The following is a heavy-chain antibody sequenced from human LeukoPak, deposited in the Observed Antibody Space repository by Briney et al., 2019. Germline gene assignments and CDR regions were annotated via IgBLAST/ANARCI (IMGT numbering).Heavy chain of an antibody. CDR2: IKQDGSEK. CDR3: ARDRYSLYYLDY. D-gene: IGHD6-13*01. Sequence: RGSLRLSCAASGFIFSNYWMSWVRQAPGKGLEWEANIKQDGSEKYYVDSVKGRFTISRDNAKTSLYLQMNSLRAEDTAVYYCARDRYSLYYLDYWGQGTLVTVSS. CDR1: GFIFSNYW. V-gene: IGHV3-7*01. J-gene: IGHJ4*02.